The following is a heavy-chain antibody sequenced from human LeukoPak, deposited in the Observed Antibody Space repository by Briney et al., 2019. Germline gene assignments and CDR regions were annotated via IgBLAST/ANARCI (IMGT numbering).Heavy chain of an antibody. CDR2: INHSGST. J-gene: IGHJ6*04. Sequence: PSETLSLTCAVHGGSFSGYYWSWIRQPPGKGLEWIGEINHSGSTNYNPSLKSRVTISVDTSKNQFSLKLSSVTAADTAVYYCARLVVVPAAMYYYYYGMDVWGKGTTVTVSS. V-gene: IGHV4-34*01. D-gene: IGHD2-2*01. CDR1: GGSFSGYY. CDR3: ARLVVVPAAMYYYYYGMDV.